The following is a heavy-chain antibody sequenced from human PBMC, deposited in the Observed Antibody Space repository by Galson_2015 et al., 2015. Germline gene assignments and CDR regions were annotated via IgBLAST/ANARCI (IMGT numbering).Heavy chain of an antibody. CDR3: ARDLPYGSGSYYWFDP. J-gene: IGHJ5*02. CDR2: IKQDGSEK. V-gene: IGHV3-7*01. Sequence: SLRLSCAASGFTFSSYWMSWVRQAPGKGLEWVANIKQDGSEKYYVGSVKGRFTISRDNAKNSLYLQMNSLRAEDTAVYYCARDLPYGSGSYYWFDPWGQGTLVTVSS. CDR1: GFTFSSYW. D-gene: IGHD3-10*01.